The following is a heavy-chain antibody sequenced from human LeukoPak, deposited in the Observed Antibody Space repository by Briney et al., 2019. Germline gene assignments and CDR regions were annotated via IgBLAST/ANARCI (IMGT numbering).Heavy chain of an antibody. CDR1: RYTFTSYY. Sequence: ASVKVSCKASRYTFTSYYMHWVRQAPGQGLEWMGIINPSGGSTSYAQKFQGRVTMIRDTSTSTVFTELSSLRSEDPGVDYCGSLLSGGRRGLVYWGQGTLVTVSS. V-gene: IGHV1-46*01. CDR3: GSLLSGGRRGLVY. CDR2: INPSGGST. J-gene: IGHJ4*02. D-gene: IGHD6-25*01.